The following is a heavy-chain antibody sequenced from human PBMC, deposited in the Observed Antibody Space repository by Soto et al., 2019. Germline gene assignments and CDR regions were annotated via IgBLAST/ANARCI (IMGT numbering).Heavy chain of an antibody. Sequence: GGSLRLSCAASGFTFSSYAMSWVRQAPGKGLEWVSAISGSGGSTYYADSVKGRFTISRDNSKNTLYLQMNSLRAEDTAVYYCARDGNYYDSSGYSSTLFDYWGQGTLVTVSS. CDR2: ISGSGGST. J-gene: IGHJ4*02. CDR1: GFTFSSYA. D-gene: IGHD3-22*01. V-gene: IGHV3-23*01. CDR3: ARDGNYYDSSGYSSTLFDY.